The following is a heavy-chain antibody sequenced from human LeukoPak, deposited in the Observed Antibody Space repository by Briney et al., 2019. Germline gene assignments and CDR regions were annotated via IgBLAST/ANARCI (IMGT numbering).Heavy chain of an antibody. V-gene: IGHV4-39*01. CDR3: ARHLMGYYDFWSGYSLSRLANWCYP. Sequence: SGFAGPPQRKGLEWIGSIYYSGSTYYNPSLKSRVTISVGTSKNQFSLKLSSVTAADTAVYYCARHLMGYYDFWSGYSLSRLANWCYPMGEGGLLTVSS. D-gene: IGHD3-3*01. J-gene: IGHJ5*02. CDR2: IYYSGST.